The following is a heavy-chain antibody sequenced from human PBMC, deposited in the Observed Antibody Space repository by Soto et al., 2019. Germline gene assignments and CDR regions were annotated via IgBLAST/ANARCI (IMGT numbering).Heavy chain of an antibody. V-gene: IGHV3-48*01. D-gene: IGHD3-16*02. Sequence: EVQLVESGGGLVQPGGSLRLSCAASGFTFSSYSMNWVRQAPGKGLEWVSYISSSSSTIYYADSVKGRFTISRDNAKNSLYLQMYSLRAEDTAVYYCARARTFVGVIGTYYMDVWGKGTTVTVSS. CDR1: GFTFSSYS. CDR3: ARARTFVGVIGTYYMDV. J-gene: IGHJ6*03. CDR2: ISSSSSTI.